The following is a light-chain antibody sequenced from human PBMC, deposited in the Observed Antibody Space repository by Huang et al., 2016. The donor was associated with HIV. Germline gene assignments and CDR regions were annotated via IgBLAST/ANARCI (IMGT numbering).Light chain of an antibody. Sequence: EIVMTQSPATLSVSPGERVTLSGRASQSVSSNLAWYQQKPGQPPRLLIYGTSTMATGIPARFSGGGSGTEFTITISSLQSEDLAVYYWQQYNNWYPYTFGQGTKLEIK. J-gene: IGKJ2*01. V-gene: IGKV3-15*01. CDR3: QQYNNWYPYT. CDR2: GTS. CDR1: QSVSSN.